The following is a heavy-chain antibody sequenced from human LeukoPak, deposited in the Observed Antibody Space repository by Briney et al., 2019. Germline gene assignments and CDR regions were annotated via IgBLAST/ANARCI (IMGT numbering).Heavy chain of an antibody. CDR1: GYTFTNYA. D-gene: IGHD3-3*01. CDR2: INTNTGNP. V-gene: IGHV7-4-1*02. J-gene: IGHJ5*01. Sequence: ASVKVSCKASGYTFTNYAMNWVRQAPGQGPEWMGWINTNTGNPTYAQGFTGRFVFSLDTSVSTAYLQISSLKAEDSAVYYCASANYDFWSGYYRWFDSWGQGTLVTVFS. CDR3: ASANYDFWSGYYRWFDS.